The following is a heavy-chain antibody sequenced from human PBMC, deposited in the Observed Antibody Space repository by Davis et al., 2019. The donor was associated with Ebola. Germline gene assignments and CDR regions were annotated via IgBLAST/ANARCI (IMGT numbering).Heavy chain of an antibody. CDR3: ARDRNYDFWSGYIDY. CDR2: ISYDGSNK. J-gene: IGHJ4*02. V-gene: IGHV3-30-3*01. D-gene: IGHD3-3*01. CDR1: GFTFSSYA. Sequence: PGGSLRLSCAASGFTFSSYAMHWVRQAPGKGLEWVAVISYDGSNKYYADSVKGRFTISRDNSKNTLYLQMNSLRAEDTAVYYCARDRNYDFWSGYIDYWGQGTLVTVSS.